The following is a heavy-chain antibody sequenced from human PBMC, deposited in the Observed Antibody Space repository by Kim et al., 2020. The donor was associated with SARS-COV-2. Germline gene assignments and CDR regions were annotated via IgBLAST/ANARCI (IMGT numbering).Heavy chain of an antibody. CDR3: ARDRELDSSGWFDAFDI. CDR1: GFTFSSYA. Sequence: GGSLRLSCAASGFTFSSYAMHWVRQAPGKGLEWVAVISYDGSNKYYADSVKGRFTISRDNSKNTLYLQMNSLRAEDTAVYYCARDRELDSSGWFDAFDIWGQGTMVTVSS. CDR2: ISYDGSNK. V-gene: IGHV3-30*04. D-gene: IGHD6-19*01. J-gene: IGHJ3*02.